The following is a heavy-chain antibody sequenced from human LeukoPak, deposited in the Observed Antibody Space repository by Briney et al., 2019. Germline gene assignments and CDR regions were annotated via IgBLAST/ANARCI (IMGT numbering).Heavy chain of an antibody. J-gene: IGHJ2*01. CDR1: GGSISSYY. D-gene: IGHD5-18*01. V-gene: IGHV4-59*08. CDR3: ARAVDTAMVGFDL. Sequence: PSETLSLTCTVSGGSISSYYWSWIRQPPGKGLEWIGYIYYSGSTNYNPSLKSRVTISVDTSKNQFSLKLSSVTAADTAVYCCARAVDTAMVGFDLWGRGTLVTVSS. CDR2: IYYSGST.